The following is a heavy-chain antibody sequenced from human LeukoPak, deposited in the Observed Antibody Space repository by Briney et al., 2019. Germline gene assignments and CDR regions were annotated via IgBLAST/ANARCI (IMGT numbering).Heavy chain of an antibody. J-gene: IGHJ4*02. CDR2: ISAYNGNI. CDR1: GYTFTSYG. CDR3: AGDHSYGDPLYY. D-gene: IGHD4-17*01. V-gene: IGHV1-18*01. Sequence: ASVKVSCKASGYTFTSYGISWVRQAPGQGLEWMGWISAYNGNINYAQKLQGRVTMTTDTSTSTAYMELRSLRSDDTAVYYCAGDHSYGDPLYYWGQGTLVTVSS.